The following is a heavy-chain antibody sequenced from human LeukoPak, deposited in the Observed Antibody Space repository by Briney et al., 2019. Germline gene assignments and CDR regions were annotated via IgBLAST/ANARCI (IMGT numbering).Heavy chain of an antibody. D-gene: IGHD2-2*01. V-gene: IGHV1-69*13. Sequence: SVKVSCKASGYTFTSYYMHWVRQAPGQGLEWMGGIIPIFGTANYAQKFQGRVTITADESTSTAYMELSSLRSEDTAVYYCARSSLGPAAFDIWGQGTMVTVSS. J-gene: IGHJ3*02. CDR3: ARSSLGPAAFDI. CDR1: GYTFTSYY. CDR2: IIPIFGTA.